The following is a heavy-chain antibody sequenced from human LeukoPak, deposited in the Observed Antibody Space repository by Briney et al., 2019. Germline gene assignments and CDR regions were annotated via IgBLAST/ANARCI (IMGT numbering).Heavy chain of an antibody. CDR2: ISSSGSTI. D-gene: IGHD5-12*01. CDR1: GFTFSDYY. CDR3: ARCPANSDYDWAFDY. V-gene: IGHV3-11*01. Sequence: TGGSLRLSCAASGFTFSDYYMSWIRQAPGKGLEWVSYISSSGSTIYYADSVKGRFTISRDNAKNSLYLQMNSLRAEDLALYYCARCPANSDYDWAFDYWGQGTLVTVSS. J-gene: IGHJ4*02.